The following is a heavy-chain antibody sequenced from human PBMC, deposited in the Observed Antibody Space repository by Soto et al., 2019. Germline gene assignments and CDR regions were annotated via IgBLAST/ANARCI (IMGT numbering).Heavy chain of an antibody. J-gene: IGHJ6*01. V-gene: IGHV1-69*12. CDR2: IIPIFGTA. D-gene: IGHD6-13*01. CDR3: ARGIAAAGWDVYYYGMDV. Sequence: QVQLVQSGAEVKKPGSSVKVSCKASGGTFSSYAISWVRQAPGQGLEWMGGIIPIFGTANYAQKFQGRVTFTADESTYTAYMELSSLRSEDTAVYYCARGIAAAGWDVYYYGMDVWGQGTTVTVSS. CDR1: GGTFSSYA.